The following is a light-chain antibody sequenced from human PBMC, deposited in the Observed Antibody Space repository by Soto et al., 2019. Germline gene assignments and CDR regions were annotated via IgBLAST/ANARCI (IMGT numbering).Light chain of an antibody. CDR3: SSYTSSSIDYV. CDR1: SSDGGGYNY. Sequence: QSALTQPASVSGSPGQLITISCTGTSSDGGGYNYVSWYQQHPGKAPKLMIYEVSNRPSGVSNRFSGSKSGNTASLTISGLQAQDEADYYCSSYTSSSIDYVFGTGTKLTVL. V-gene: IGLV2-14*01. J-gene: IGLJ1*01. CDR2: EVS.